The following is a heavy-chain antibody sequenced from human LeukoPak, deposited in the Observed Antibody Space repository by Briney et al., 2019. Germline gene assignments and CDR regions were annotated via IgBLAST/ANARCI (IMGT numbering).Heavy chain of an antibody. V-gene: IGHV3-21*01. CDR3: ARDPIRDYSYYGMDV. CDR2: ISSSSSSI. J-gene: IGHJ6*02. CDR1: GFTFNTYS. Sequence: GGSLRLSCVASGFTFNTYSMNWVRQAPGKGLEWVSSISSSSSSIYYADSVKGRFTISRDNAKNSLYLQMNSLRAEDTAIYFCARDPIRDYSYYGMDVWGQGTTVSVSS. D-gene: IGHD3-10*01.